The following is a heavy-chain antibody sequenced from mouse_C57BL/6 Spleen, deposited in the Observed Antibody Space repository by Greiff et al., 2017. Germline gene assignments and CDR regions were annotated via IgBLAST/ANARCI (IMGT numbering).Heavy chain of an antibody. CDR1: CYAFSSSW. CDR3: ARRVVYYYAMDY. V-gene: IGHV1-82*01. CDR2: IYPGDGDT. J-gene: IGHJ4*01. Sequence: QVQLQPSGPELVKPGASVKISCKASCYAFSSSWMNWVKQRPGKGLEWIGRIYPGDGDTNYNGKFKGKATLTADKSSSTAYMQLSSLTAEDSAVYFCARRVVYYYAMDYWGQGTSVTVSS.